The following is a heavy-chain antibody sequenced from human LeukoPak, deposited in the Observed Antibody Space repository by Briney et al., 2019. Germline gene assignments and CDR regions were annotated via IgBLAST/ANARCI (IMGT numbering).Heavy chain of an antibody. CDR2: ISSSSSYI. J-gene: IGHJ4*02. V-gene: IGHV3-21*01. CDR3: ARGLGYSYGPPYY. D-gene: IGHD5-18*01. CDR1: GFTFSNAW. Sequence: GGSLRLSCAASGFTFSNAWMSWVRQAPGKGLEWVSSISSSSSYIYYADSVKGRFTISRDNAKNSLYLQMNSLRAEDTAVYYCARGLGYSYGPPYYWGQGTLVTVSS.